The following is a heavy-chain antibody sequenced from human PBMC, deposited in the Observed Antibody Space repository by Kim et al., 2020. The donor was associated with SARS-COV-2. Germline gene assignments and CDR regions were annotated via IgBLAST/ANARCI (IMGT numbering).Heavy chain of an antibody. D-gene: IGHD3-9*01. V-gene: IGHV1-2*06. Sequence: ASVKVSCKASGYTFTGYYMHWVRQAPGQGLEWMGRINPNSGGTNYAQKFQGRVTMTRDTFISTAYMELSRLRSDDTAVYYCARVGDEYYDILTGYFEKTWFDPWGQGTLVTVSS. CDR2: INPNSGGT. J-gene: IGHJ5*02. CDR1: GYTFTGYY. CDR3: ARVGDEYYDILTGYFEKTWFDP.